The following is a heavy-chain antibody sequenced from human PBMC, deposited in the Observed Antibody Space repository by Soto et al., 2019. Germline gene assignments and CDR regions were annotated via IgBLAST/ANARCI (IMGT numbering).Heavy chain of an antibody. V-gene: IGHV3-30*18. D-gene: IGHD1-7*01. J-gene: IGHJ4*02. Sequence: GGSLRLSCAASGFTFSSYGMHWVRQAPGKGLEWVAIISYDGTYKYYADSVQGRFTISRDNSKNTLYLQMNSLRAEDTAMYYCAKDYRKNYPGPLDYWGQGTLVTVSS. CDR1: GFTFSSYG. CDR2: ISYDGTYK. CDR3: AKDYRKNYPGPLDY.